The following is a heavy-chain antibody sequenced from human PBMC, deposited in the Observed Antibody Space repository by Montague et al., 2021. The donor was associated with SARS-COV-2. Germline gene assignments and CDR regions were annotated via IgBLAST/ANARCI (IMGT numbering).Heavy chain of an antibody. CDR1: GGSISSSNYY. V-gene: IGHV4-39*07. J-gene: IGHJ6*02. CDR3: ARDDIVLQGVTKGMDV. CDR2: MYYSGST. Sequence: SETLSLTCTVSGGSISSSNYYWGWLRQPPGKGLEWIGNMYYSGSTYYNPSLKSRVTISIDTSKNQFSLKLSSVTAADTAVYDCARDDIVLQGVTKGMDVWGQGTTVTVSS. D-gene: IGHD3-10*01.